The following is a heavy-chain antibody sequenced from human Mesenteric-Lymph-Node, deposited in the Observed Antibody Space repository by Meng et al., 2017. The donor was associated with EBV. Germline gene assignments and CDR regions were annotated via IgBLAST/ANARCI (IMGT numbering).Heavy chain of an antibody. V-gene: IGHV7-4-1*02. J-gene: IGHJ4*02. D-gene: IGHD5-12*01. CDR3: AREESGYDAY. CDR2: INTNTGNP. CDR1: GYIFSNYA. Sequence: QVQLVQSGSELKRPGASVKVSCEASGYIFSNYAIIWLRQAPGQGLEWMGWINTNTGNPTYAQGFTGRFVFSLDTSVSTAYLQITSLKAEDTAFYYCAREESGYDAYWGQGPLVTVSS.